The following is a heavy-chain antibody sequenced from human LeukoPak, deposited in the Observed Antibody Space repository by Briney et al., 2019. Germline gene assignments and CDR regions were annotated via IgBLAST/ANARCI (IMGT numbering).Heavy chain of an antibody. CDR3: ARENLAAAADY. V-gene: IGHV3-74*01. D-gene: IGHD6-25*01. CDR1: GFTFSSYA. J-gene: IGHJ4*02. Sequence: GGSLRLSCAASGFTFSSYAMSWVRQAPGKGLVWVSRIRGDGSMTNYADSVKGRLTISRDNAKNTLYLQMNSLRLEDTAVYYCARENLAAAADYWGQGTVVTVSS. CDR2: IRGDGSMT.